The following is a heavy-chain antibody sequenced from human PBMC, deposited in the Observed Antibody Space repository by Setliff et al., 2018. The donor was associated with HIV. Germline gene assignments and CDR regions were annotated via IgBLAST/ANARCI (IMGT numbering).Heavy chain of an antibody. Sequence: SETLSLTCTVSDDSFSSSSFHWSWIRQPAGKGLEWIGQIDASGPTKYSPSLKSRVTISVETSRKEFFLELNSVTAADSAVYYCARGRIVGGAWYFLDYWGQGTLVTVSS. V-gene: IGHV4-61*09. CDR2: IDASGPT. CDR1: DDSFSSSSFH. J-gene: IGHJ4*02. D-gene: IGHD1-26*01. CDR3: ARGRIVGGAWYFLDY.